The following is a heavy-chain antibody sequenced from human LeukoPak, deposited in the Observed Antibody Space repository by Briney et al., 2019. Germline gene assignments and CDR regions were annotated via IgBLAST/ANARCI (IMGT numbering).Heavy chain of an antibody. CDR3: ARDLRVATLLSDC. Sequence: KTSETLFLTCTVSGGSISSSSYYWGWIRQPPGKGLEWIGSIYYSGSTNYNPSLKSRVTISVDTSKNQFSLKLSSVTAADTAVYYCARDLRVATLLSDCWGQGTLVTVSS. D-gene: IGHD2/OR15-2a*01. V-gene: IGHV4-39*07. CDR2: IYYSGST. J-gene: IGHJ4*02. CDR1: GGSISSSSYY.